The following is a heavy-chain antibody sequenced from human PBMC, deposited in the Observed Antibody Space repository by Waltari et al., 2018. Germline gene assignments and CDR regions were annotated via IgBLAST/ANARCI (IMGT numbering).Heavy chain of an antibody. Sequence: QVQLVQSGAEVKKPGSSVKVSCKASGGTFSSYAISWVRQAPGQGLEWMGGIIPILGIANYAQKFQGRVTITADKSTSTAYMELSSLRSEDTAVYYCASIPYYDILTGYYMAGAFDIWGQGTMVTVSS. CDR3: ASIPYYDILTGYYMAGAFDI. CDR1: GGTFSSYA. V-gene: IGHV1-69*10. J-gene: IGHJ3*02. CDR2: IIPILGIA. D-gene: IGHD3-9*01.